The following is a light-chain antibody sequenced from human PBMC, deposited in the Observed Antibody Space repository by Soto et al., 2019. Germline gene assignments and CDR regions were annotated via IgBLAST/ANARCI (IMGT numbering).Light chain of an antibody. J-gene: IGKJ1*01. Sequence: DIQMTQSPSSLSASVGDRVTITCRASQSIGNYLNWYQVKPGKAPKVLIFAAATLQRGVPSRFSGSGSGTDFTLTISSLQPDDFAIYYCQQSHSPPWTFGLGTRVDIK. CDR2: AAA. V-gene: IGKV1-39*01. CDR1: QSIGNY. CDR3: QQSHSPPWT.